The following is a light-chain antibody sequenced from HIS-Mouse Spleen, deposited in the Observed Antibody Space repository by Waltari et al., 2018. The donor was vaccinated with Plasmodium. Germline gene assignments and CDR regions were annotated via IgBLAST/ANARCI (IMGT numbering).Light chain of an antibody. J-gene: IGLJ3*02. CDR2: EDS. CDR3: YSTDSSGNHRV. CDR1: ALPKQY. V-gene: IGLV3-10*01. Sequence: SYELTQQPSVSVSPGQTARITCSGAALPKQYAYWYQQKSGQAPVLVIYEDSKRPSGIPERFSGSSSGTMATLTISGAQVEDEADYYCYSTDSSGNHRVFGGGTKLTVL.